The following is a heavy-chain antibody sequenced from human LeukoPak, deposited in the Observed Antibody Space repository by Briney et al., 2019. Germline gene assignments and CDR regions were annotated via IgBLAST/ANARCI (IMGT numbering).Heavy chain of an antibody. D-gene: IGHD5-18*01. Sequence: SETLSLTCTVSGYSINNNYYWDWIRQPPGKGLEFIASIHHSGTTYYNPALKSRVTISVDTSKNQFSLKLSSVTAADTAVYYCAGTLQLWATFWGQGTLVTVSS. V-gene: IGHV4-38-2*02. CDR1: GYSINNNYY. J-gene: IGHJ4*02. CDR3: AGTLQLWATF. CDR2: IHHSGTT.